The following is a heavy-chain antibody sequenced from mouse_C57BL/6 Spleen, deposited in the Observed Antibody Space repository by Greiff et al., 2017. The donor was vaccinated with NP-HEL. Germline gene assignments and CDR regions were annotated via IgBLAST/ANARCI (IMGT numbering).Heavy chain of an antibody. Sequence: QVQLKQPGAELVKPGASVKMSCKASGYTFTSYWITWVKQRPGQGLEWIGDIYPGSGSTNYNEKFKSKATLTVDTSSSTAYMQLSSLTSEDSAVYYCARRGDYDCFYAMDYWGQGTSVTVSS. CDR1: GYTFTSYW. J-gene: IGHJ4*01. CDR2: IYPGSGST. D-gene: IGHD2-4*01. CDR3: ARRGDYDCFYAMDY. V-gene: IGHV1-55*01.